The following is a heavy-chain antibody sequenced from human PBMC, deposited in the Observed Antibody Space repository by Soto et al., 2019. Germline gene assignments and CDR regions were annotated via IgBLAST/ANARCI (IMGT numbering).Heavy chain of an antibody. D-gene: IGHD3-10*01. Sequence: PSQTLSLTCAISGDSVSTISAAWNWIRQSPSRGLEWLGRTYYRSKWYNGYAVSVKSRIIINPDTSKNHFSLQLDSVTPEDTAVYYCAKDPESRITMVRGVFFGYWGQGTLVTVSS. CDR3: AKDPESRITMVRGVFFGY. V-gene: IGHV6-1*01. CDR1: GDSVSTISAA. J-gene: IGHJ4*02. CDR2: TYYRSKWYN.